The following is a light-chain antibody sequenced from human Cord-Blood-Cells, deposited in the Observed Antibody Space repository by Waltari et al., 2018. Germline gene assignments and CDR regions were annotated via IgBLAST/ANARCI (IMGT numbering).Light chain of an antibody. J-gene: IGLJ1*01. CDR1: SSDVGSYNL. CDR3: CSYAGSFYV. CDR2: GGS. Sequence: QSALTQPASVSGSPGQSITISCTGTSSDVGSYNLVSWYQQHPGKAPKLVIYGGSKRPSGVSNRFAGSKSGNTASLTISGLQAEDEADYYCCSYAGSFYVFGTGTKVTVL. V-gene: IGLV2-23*01.